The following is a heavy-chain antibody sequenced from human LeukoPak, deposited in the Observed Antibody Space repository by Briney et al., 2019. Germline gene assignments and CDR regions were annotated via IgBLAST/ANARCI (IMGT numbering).Heavy chain of an antibody. V-gene: IGHV1-69*05. Sequence: GASVKVSCRASGGTFSSYAISWVRQAPGQGLEWMGGIIPIFGTANHAQKFQGRVTITTDESTSTAYMELSSLRSEDTAVYYCARGSYYYDSSGYYSYFQHWGQGTLVTVSS. CDR3: ARGSYYYDSSGYYSYFQH. J-gene: IGHJ1*01. CDR1: GGTFSSYA. CDR2: IIPIFGTA. D-gene: IGHD3-22*01.